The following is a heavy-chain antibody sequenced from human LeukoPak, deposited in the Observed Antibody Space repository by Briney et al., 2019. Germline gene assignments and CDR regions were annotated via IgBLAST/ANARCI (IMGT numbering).Heavy chain of an antibody. CDR2: IYYSGST. J-gene: IGHJ4*02. V-gene: IGHV4-30-4*01. D-gene: IGHD3-22*01. CDR3: ARDSDLSSGYYYGLDY. CDR1: GGSISSGDYY. Sequence: PSETLSLTCIVSGGSISSGDYYWSWTRQPPGKGLEWIGYIYYSGSTYYNPSLKSRVTISVDTSKNQFSLKLSSVTAADTAVYYCARDSDLSSGYYYGLDYWGQGTLVTVSS.